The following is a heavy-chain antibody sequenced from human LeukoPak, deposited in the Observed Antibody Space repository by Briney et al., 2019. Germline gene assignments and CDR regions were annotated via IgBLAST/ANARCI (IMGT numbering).Heavy chain of an antibody. CDR3: AKGRRITIFGDTPPGFDP. V-gene: IGHV3-30*18. D-gene: IGHD3-3*01. CDR1: GFTFSSYG. J-gene: IGHJ5*02. Sequence: PGGSLRLSCAASGFTFSSYGMHWVRQAPGKGLEWVAVISYDGSNKYYADSVKGRFTISRDNSKNTLYLQMNSLRAEDTAVYYCAKGRRITIFGDTPPGFDPWGQGTLVTVSS. CDR2: ISYDGSNK.